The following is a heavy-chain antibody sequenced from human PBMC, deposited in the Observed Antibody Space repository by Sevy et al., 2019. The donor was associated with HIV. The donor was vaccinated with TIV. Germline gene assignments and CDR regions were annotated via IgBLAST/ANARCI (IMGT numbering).Heavy chain of an antibody. CDR3: ARVRVIFDS. J-gene: IGHJ5*01. Sequence: ASVKVSCKASGYTFTDYYIHWVRQAPGHGLEWVGYINPNSSVTNYTRKFRGRVTVTSDTSISTAYMELRSLGSDDTALYCCARVRVIFDSWGQGTLVTVSS. CDR1: GYTFTDYY. V-gene: IGHV1-2*02. CDR2: INPNSSVT.